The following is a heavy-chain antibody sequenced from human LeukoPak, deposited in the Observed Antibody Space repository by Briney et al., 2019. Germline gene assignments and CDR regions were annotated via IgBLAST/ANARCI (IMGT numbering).Heavy chain of an antibody. CDR2: ISGSGGST. CDR1: GFTFSTYV. J-gene: IGHJ4*02. D-gene: IGHD5-12*01. Sequence: GGSLRLSCAASGFTFSTYVMTWVRQAPGKGLEWVSSISGSGGSTYYADSVKGRFTISRDDSKNTLYLQMNSLRAEDTAVYYCARLGMGGYSGPIDYWGQGTLVTVSS. V-gene: IGHV3-23*01. CDR3: ARLGMGGYSGPIDY.